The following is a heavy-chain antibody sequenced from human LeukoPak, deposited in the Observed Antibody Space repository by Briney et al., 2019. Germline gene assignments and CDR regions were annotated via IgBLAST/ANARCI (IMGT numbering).Heavy chain of an antibody. CDR1: GFTFSSYG. CDR3: AREAAAVSYYYYYYMDV. Sequence: PGGSLRLSCAASGFTFSSYGMHWVRQAPGKGLEWVAVIWYDGGNKYYADSVKGRFTISRDNSKNTLYLQMNSLRAEDTAVCYCAREAAAVSYYYYYYMDVWGKGTTVTVSS. V-gene: IGHV3-33*01. CDR2: IWYDGGNK. D-gene: IGHD6-13*01. J-gene: IGHJ6*03.